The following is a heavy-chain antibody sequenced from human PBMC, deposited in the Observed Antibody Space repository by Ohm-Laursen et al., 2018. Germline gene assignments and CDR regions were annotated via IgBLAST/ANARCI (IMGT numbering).Heavy chain of an antibody. CDR3: AKMVGAWDFFDY. D-gene: IGHD1-26*01. CDR1: GFTFDDYA. Sequence: SLILSCSAPGFTFDDYAMHWVRQAPGKGLEWVSGITWNSGTITYADSVKGRFTISRDNAKNSLYLQMNSLRAEDTALYYCAKMVGAWDFFDYWGQGTLVTVSS. V-gene: IGHV3-9*01. CDR2: ITWNSGTI. J-gene: IGHJ4*02.